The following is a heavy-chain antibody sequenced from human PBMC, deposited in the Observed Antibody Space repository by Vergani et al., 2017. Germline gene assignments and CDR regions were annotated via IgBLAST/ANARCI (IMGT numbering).Heavy chain of an antibody. V-gene: IGHV3-11*01. D-gene: IGHD3-22*01. CDR2: ISSSGSTI. CDR3: GIRGIVASRVVDV. Sequence: VQLLESGGGLVKPGGSLRLSCAASGFTFSDYYMSWIRQAPGKGLEWVSYISSSGSTIYYADSVKGRFTISRDNAKNSLYLQMNSLRAEDTAVYYCGIRGIVASRVVDVWGKGTTVTVSS. CDR1: GFTFSDYY. J-gene: IGHJ6*04.